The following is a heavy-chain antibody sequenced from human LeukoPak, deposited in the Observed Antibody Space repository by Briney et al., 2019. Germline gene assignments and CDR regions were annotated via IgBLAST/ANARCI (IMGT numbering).Heavy chain of an antibody. J-gene: IGHJ4*02. CDR1: GFTFSSYA. D-gene: IGHD3-10*01. CDR3: AKGPGGSGSYSDY. V-gene: IGHV3-23*01. Sequence: GGSLRLSCAAYGFTFSSYAMSWVRQAPGKGLEWVSAISGSGGSTYYADSVKGRFTISRDNSKNTLYLQMNSLRAEDTAVYYCAKGPGGSGSYSDYWGQGTLVTVSS. CDR2: ISGSGGST.